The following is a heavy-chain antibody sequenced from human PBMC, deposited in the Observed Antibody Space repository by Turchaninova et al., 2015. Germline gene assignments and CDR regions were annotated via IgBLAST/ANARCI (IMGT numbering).Heavy chain of an antibody. Sequence: EVQLVQSGTGGKTPGESLKNCGKGSGYSLTTYWIGWVGQMPGKGLELMGFIYPDDSDTTYSPSFQGQVTISVDKSIRTAYLQWSSLKASDTAMYYCARQDDTSWTDWGQGTLVTVSS. CDR3: ARQDDTSWTD. CDR2: IYPDDSDT. D-gene: IGHD2-15*01. V-gene: IGHV5-51*01. CDR1: GYSLTTYW. J-gene: IGHJ4*02.